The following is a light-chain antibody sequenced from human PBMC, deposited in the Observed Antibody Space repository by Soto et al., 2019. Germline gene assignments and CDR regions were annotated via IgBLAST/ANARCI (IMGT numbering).Light chain of an antibody. CDR1: SSDVGGYNY. V-gene: IGLV2-14*01. J-gene: IGLJ1*01. Sequence: ALTQPASVPWSPGQSITISCTVTSSDVGGYNYVSWYQQHPGKAPKLMIYEVSNRPSGVSNRFSGSKSGNTASLTISGLQAEDEADYYCSSYTSSSTPYVFGTGTKVTVL. CDR2: EVS. CDR3: SSYTSSSTPYV.